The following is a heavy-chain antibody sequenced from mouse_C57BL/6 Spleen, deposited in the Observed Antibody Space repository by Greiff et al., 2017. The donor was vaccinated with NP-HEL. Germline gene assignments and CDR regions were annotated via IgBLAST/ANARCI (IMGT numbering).Heavy chain of an antibody. Sequence: QVQLQQSGPELVKPGASVKISCKASGYAFSSSWMNWVKQRPGKGLEWIGRIYPGDGDTNYNGKFKGKATLTADKSSSTAYMQLSSLTSEDSAVYFCARSSNRYYAMDYWGQGTSVTVSS. V-gene: IGHV1-82*01. J-gene: IGHJ4*01. CDR3: ARSSNRYYAMDY. D-gene: IGHD4-1*01. CDR1: GYAFSSSW. CDR2: IYPGDGDT.